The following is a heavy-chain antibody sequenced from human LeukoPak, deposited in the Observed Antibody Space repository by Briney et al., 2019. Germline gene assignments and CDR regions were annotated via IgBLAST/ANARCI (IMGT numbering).Heavy chain of an antibody. CDR3: ASQTGTTGKSYDY. CDR1: GGTFSSYG. V-gene: IGHV1-69*13. CDR2: IIPIFGTA. J-gene: IGHJ4*02. Sequence: SVKVSCKASGGTFSSYGISWVRQAPGQGLEWMGGIIPIFGTANYAQKFQGRVTITADESTSTAYMELSSLRSEDTAVYYCASQTGTTGKSYDYWGQGTLVTVSS. D-gene: IGHD1-1*01.